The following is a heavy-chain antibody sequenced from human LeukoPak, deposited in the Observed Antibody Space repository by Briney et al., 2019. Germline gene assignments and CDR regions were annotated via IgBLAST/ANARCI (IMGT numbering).Heavy chain of an antibody. CDR2: ISGSGGST. CDR3: SKDIVGARGGFDY. Sequence: GGSLRLSCAASGFTFSSYAMSWVRQAPGKGLEWVSAISGSGGSTYYADSVKGRFAISRNNSKNTLYLQMNSLRAEDTAVYYCSKDIVGARGGFDYWGQGTLVTVSS. J-gene: IGHJ4*02. CDR1: GFTFSSYA. D-gene: IGHD1-26*01. V-gene: IGHV3-23*01.